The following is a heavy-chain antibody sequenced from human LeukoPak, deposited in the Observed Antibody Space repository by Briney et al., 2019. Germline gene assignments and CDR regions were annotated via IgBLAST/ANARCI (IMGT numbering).Heavy chain of an antibody. V-gene: IGHV4-59*08. CDR1: GTSISSHY. J-gene: IGHJ4*02. CDR3: AAGYYYGSGTLDY. Sequence: SETLSLTCTVSGTSISSHYWSWIRQPPGKGLEWIGHIYYSGETNSNPSLNSRVTISIDTPKNQFSLKLSSVTAAYTAVYYCAAGYYYGSGTLDYWDQGTLVTVSS. D-gene: IGHD3-10*01. CDR2: IYYSGET.